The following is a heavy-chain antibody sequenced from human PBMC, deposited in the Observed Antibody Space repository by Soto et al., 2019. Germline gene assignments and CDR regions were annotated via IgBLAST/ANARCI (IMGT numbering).Heavy chain of an antibody. J-gene: IGHJ6*02. Sequence: PGGSLRLSCAASGFTFSSYAMSWGRQAPGKGLEWVSAISGSGGSTYYADSVKGRFTISRDNSQNTLYLQMNSLRAEDTAVYYCAKDPPGKQQQLAERYHYYYYGMHVWCQGNTITLSS. CDR1: GFTFSSYA. D-gene: IGHD6-13*01. CDR3: AKDPPGKQQQLAERYHYYYYGMHV. CDR2: ISGSGGST. V-gene: IGHV3-23*01.